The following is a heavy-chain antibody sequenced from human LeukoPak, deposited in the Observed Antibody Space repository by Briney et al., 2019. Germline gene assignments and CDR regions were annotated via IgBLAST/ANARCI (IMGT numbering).Heavy chain of an antibody. V-gene: IGHV3-64D*06. Sequence: PGGSLRLSCSVSGFTFSSYAMHWVRQAPGKGLEYVSSISGEGRPTYYADSVKGRFTISRDNSKNTLYLQMSSLRAEDTAFYYCVEDRYVDYWGQGTLVTVPS. D-gene: IGHD3-16*01. CDR3: VEDRYVDY. CDR2: ISGEGRPT. CDR1: GFTFSSYA. J-gene: IGHJ4*02.